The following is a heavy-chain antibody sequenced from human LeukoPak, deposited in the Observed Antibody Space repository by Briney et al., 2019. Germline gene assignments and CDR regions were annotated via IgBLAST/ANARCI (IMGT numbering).Heavy chain of an antibody. D-gene: IGHD3-10*01. Sequence: GGSLRLSCAASGFTFSSYGMHWVRQAPGKGLEWVAVIWYDGSNKYYADSVKGRFTISRDNSKNTPYLQMNSLRAEDTAVYYCARELLWFGDYYYGMDVWGQGTTVTVSS. CDR2: IWYDGSNK. V-gene: IGHV3-33*01. CDR1: GFTFSSYG. J-gene: IGHJ6*02. CDR3: ARELLWFGDYYYGMDV.